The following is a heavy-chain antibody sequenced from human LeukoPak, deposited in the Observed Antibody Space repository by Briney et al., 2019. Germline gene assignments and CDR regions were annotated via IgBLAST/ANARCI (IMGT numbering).Heavy chain of an antibody. Sequence: ASEKVSCKASGGTFSGYAISWVRQAPGQGLEWMGGIIPIFGTANYAQKFQGRVTITADESTSTAYMELSSLRSEDTAVYYCARGPNTAYSYGDYVFDYWGQGTLVTVSS. V-gene: IGHV1-69*13. CDR2: IIPIFGTA. CDR3: ARGPNTAYSYGDYVFDY. D-gene: IGHD4-17*01. CDR1: GGTFSGYA. J-gene: IGHJ4*02.